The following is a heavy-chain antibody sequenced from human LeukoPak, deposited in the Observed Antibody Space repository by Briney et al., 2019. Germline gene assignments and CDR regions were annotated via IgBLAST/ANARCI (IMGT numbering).Heavy chain of an antibody. Sequence: ASVKVSCKASGGTFSSYAISWVRQAPGQGLEWMGRIIPIFGTANYAQKFQGRVTITTDESTSTAYMELSSLRSEDTAAYYCASGGGGYLFRLVGSPSFDYWGQGTLVTVPS. CDR3: ASGGGGYLFRLVGSPSFDY. J-gene: IGHJ4*02. D-gene: IGHD2-21*01. CDR1: GGTFSSYA. CDR2: IIPIFGTA. V-gene: IGHV1-69*05.